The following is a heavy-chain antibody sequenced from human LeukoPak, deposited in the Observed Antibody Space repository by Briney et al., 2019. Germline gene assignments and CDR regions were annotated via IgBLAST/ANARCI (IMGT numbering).Heavy chain of an antibody. D-gene: IGHD2-15*01. CDR1: GYTFTNYA. Sequence: ASVKVSCKASGYTFTNYAIHWVRQAPGQRLEWMGWINSGNGNTRYPQELQGRVAIIRDTSASTAYMELSSLRSDDTAIYYCAREWLSSGDSHYSHWGQGTLVTVSS. J-gene: IGHJ4*02. V-gene: IGHV1-3*01. CDR3: AREWLSSGDSHYSH. CDR2: INSGNGNT.